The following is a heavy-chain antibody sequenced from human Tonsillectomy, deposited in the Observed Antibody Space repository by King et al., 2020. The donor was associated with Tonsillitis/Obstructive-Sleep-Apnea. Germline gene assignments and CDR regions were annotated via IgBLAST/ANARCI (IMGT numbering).Heavy chain of an antibody. CDR1: GGSINSSNYY. V-gene: IGHV4-39*01. J-gene: IGHJ4*02. D-gene: IGHD3-9*01. CDR2: VYYSGKT. Sequence: QLQESGPGLVKPSETLSLTCTVSGGSINSSNYYWGWVRQPPGKELEWIGTVYYSGKTYHNPSLKSRVTISLDTSKNQFSLNLSFVTAADTAIYYCLRQPDILPGYHPGPFDFWGQGTLLTVSS. CDR3: LRQPDILPGYHPGPFDF.